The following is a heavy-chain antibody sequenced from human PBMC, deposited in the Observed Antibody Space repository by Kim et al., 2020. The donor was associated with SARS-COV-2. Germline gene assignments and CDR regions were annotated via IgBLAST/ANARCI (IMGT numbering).Heavy chain of an antibody. D-gene: IGHD3-16*01. CDR2: IKQDGSEK. CDR3: ARGLQSSYGMDV. V-gene: IGHV3-7*01. J-gene: IGHJ6*02. Sequence: GSLRLSCAASGFTFTTYWMNWVRQAPGKGLEWVANIKQDGSEKYYVDSVEGRFTISRENARNSLYLQMNSLRAEDTAVYYCARGLQSSYGMDVWGQGTTITVSS. CDR1: GFTFTTYW.